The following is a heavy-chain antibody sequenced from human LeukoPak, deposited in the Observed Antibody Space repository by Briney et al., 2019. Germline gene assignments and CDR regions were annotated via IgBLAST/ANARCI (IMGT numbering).Heavy chain of an antibody. CDR2: IYYSGST. D-gene: IGHD2-21*02. J-gene: IGHJ4*02. V-gene: IGHV4-30-4*01. CDR3: ARVAYCGGDCYSEPIDY. Sequence: SETLSLTCTVSGGSISSGDYYWSWIRQPPGKGLEWIGYIYYSGSTYYNPSLKSRVTISVDTSKNQFSLKLSSVTAADTAVYYCARVAYCGGDCYSEPIDYWGQGTLVTVSS. CDR1: GGSISSGDYY.